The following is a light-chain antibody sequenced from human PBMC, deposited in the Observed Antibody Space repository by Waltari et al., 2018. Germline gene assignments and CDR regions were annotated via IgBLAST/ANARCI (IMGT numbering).Light chain of an antibody. Sequence: QSVLTQSPSASGTPGQRVTISCSGSSSNIGSNYVYWYQQLPGTAPKLLIYRSVRRPSGCPARLSGSKSGTSASLAISGLRSEDEGDYYCVAWDDSLSGLWVFGGGTKLTVL. V-gene: IGLV1-47*01. CDR3: VAWDDSLSGLWV. J-gene: IGLJ3*02. CDR2: RSV. CDR1: SSNIGSNY.